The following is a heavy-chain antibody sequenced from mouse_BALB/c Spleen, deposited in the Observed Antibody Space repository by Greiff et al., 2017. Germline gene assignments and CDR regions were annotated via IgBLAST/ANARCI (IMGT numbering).Heavy chain of an antibody. CDR3: ARVDSSGYAWFAY. D-gene: IGHD3-2*01. V-gene: IGHV1-12*01. CDR1: GYTFTSYN. Sequence: QPGAELVKPGASVKMSCKASGYTFTSYNMHWVKQTPGQGLEWIGAIYPGNGDTSYNQKFKGKATLTADKSSSTAYMQLSSLTSEDSAVYYCARVDSSGYAWFAYWGQGTLVTVSA. J-gene: IGHJ3*01. CDR2: IYPGNGDT.